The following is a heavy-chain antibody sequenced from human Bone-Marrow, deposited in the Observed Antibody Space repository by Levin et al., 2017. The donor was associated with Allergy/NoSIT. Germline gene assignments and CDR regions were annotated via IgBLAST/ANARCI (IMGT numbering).Heavy chain of an antibody. Sequence: SETLSLTCTVSGGSISSSSYYWGWIRQPPGKGLEWIGSIYYSGSTYYNPSLKSRVTISVDTSKNQFSLKLSSVTAADTAVYYCASPHIAAAIDYWGQGTLVIVSS. D-gene: IGHD6-13*01. CDR2: IYYSGST. V-gene: IGHV4-39*01. J-gene: IGHJ4*02. CDR3: ASPHIAAAIDY. CDR1: GGSISSSSYY.